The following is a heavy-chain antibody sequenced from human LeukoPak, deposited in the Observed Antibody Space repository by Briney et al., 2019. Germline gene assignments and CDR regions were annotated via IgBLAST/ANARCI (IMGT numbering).Heavy chain of an antibody. CDR1: GGTFSSYA. Sequence: GASVKVSCKASGGTFSSYAISWVRQAPGQGLEWMGGIIPIFGTANYAQKFQGRVTITADESTSTAYMELSSLRSEDTAVYYCARVKSPDDSSGYWDYYYYGMDVWGQGTTVTVSS. J-gene: IGHJ6*02. V-gene: IGHV1-69*01. CDR2: IIPIFGTA. D-gene: IGHD3-22*01. CDR3: ARVKSPDDSSGYWDYYYYGMDV.